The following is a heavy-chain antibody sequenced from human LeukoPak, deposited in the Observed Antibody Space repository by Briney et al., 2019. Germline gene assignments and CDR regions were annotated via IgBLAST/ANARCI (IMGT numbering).Heavy chain of an antibody. Sequence: PGGSLRLSCATSGFTFSSYEMNWVRQAPGKGLEWVSAISGSGGSTYYADSVKGRFTISRDNSKNTLYLQMNSLRAEDTAVYYCAKGGYSYGYLDYWGQGTLVTVSS. CDR1: GFTFSSYE. V-gene: IGHV3-23*01. CDR3: AKGGYSYGYLDY. J-gene: IGHJ4*02. D-gene: IGHD5-18*01. CDR2: ISGSGGST.